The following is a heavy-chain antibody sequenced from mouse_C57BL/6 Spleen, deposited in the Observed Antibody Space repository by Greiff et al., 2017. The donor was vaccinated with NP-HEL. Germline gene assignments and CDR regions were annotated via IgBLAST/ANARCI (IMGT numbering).Heavy chain of an antibody. V-gene: IGHV1-81*01. CDR1: GYTFTSYG. J-gene: IGHJ2*01. CDR2: IYPRSGNT. D-gene: IGHD3-2*02. Sequence: VQLQQSGAELARPGASVKLSCKASGYTFTSYGISWVKQRTGQGLEWIGEIYPRSGNTYYNEKFKGKATLTADKSSSTAYMELRSLTSEDSAVYFCASSDSSGYYFDYWGQGTTLTVSS. CDR3: ASSDSSGYYFDY.